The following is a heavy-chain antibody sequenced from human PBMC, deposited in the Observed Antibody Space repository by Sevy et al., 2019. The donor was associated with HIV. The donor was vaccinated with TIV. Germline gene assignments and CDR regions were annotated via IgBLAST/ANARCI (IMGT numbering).Heavy chain of an antibody. CDR3: ASGGRGGSSWYYFDY. CDR2: IYSGGST. V-gene: IGHV3-53*01. J-gene: IGHJ4*02. D-gene: IGHD6-13*01. CDR1: GFTVSSNY. Sequence: GGSLRLSCAASGFTVSSNYMSWVHQAPGKGLEWVSVIYSGGSTYYADSVKGRFTISRDNSKNTLYLQMNSLRAEDTAVYYCASGGRGGSSWYYFDYWGQGTLVTVSS.